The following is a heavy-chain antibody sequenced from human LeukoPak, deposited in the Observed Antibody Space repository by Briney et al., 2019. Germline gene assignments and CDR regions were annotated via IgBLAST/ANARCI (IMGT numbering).Heavy chain of an antibody. CDR1: GGSISSSSYY. Sequence: SETLSLTCTVSGGSISSSSYYWGWIRQPPGKGLEWIGSIYYSGSTYYNPSLKSRVTISVDTSKNQFSLKLSSVTAADTAVYYCARDRVYGSGSYYSGSDAFDIWGQGTMVTVSS. V-gene: IGHV4-39*07. CDR3: ARDRVYGSGSYYSGSDAFDI. J-gene: IGHJ3*02. CDR2: IYYSGST. D-gene: IGHD3-10*01.